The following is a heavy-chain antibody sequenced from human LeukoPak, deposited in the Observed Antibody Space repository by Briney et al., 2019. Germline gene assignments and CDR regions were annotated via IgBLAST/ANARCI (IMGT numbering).Heavy chain of an antibody. J-gene: IGHJ4*02. CDR2: ISSSGSTI. CDR3: AREGTNYYGSGSFDY. D-gene: IGHD3-10*01. V-gene: IGHV3-11*04. CDR1: GFTFSDYY. Sequence: PGGSLSLSCAASGFTFSDYYMSWIRQAPGKGLEWVSYISSSGSTIYYADSVKGGFTSSRDNAKNSLSLQMNSLRAEDTAVYYCAREGTNYYGSGSFDYWGQGTLVTVSS.